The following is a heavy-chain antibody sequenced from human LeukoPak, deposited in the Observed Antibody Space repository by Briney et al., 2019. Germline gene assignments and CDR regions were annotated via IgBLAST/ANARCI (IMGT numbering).Heavy chain of an antibody. CDR3: AKDQGYSYYYLDY. CDR1: GFTFNSHA. D-gene: IGHD5-18*01. V-gene: IGHV3-23*01. J-gene: IGHJ4*02. Sequence: SGGSLRLSCAASGFTFNSHAMSWVRQAPGKGLEWVSGINGNGASTCYSDSVKGRFTISRDNSNNTVYLLMSSLRAEDTAVYYCAKDQGYSYYYLDYWGQGALVTVSS. CDR2: INGNGAST.